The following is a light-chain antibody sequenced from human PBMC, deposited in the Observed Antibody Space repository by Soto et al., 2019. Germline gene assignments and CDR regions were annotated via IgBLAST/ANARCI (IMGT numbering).Light chain of an antibody. CDR3: QQVHIFPLT. CDR1: QGISGW. J-gene: IGKJ4*01. CDR2: AAS. V-gene: IGKV1-12*01. Sequence: DIQMTQSPSSVSASVGDRVSITCRASQGISGWLASYQQKPGKAPKLLIYAASSLQSGVPSRFSGSGSGIDFTLTINTLQAEDFATYYCQQVHIFPLTYGGGTKVEIK.